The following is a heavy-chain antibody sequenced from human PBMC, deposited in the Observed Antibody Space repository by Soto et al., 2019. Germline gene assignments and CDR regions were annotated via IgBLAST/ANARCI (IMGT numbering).Heavy chain of an antibody. CDR3: ARVVLVGATPDYFDH. CDR1: GFSVSRNF. Sequence: EVQLVESGGSFIQPGGSLRLSCAVSGFSVSRNFMSWIRQAPGKGLEWVSILYSGGTTYYTGSVEGRFTMSGDDSKNTVYLQMKSLRVEDTATYFCARVVLVGATPDYFDHWGHGSLVTVSS. V-gene: IGHV3-53*01. D-gene: IGHD1-26*01. J-gene: IGHJ4*01. CDR2: LYSGGTT.